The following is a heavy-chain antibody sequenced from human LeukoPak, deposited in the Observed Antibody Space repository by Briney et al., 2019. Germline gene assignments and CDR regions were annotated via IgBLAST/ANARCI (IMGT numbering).Heavy chain of an antibody. D-gene: IGHD3-3*01. CDR2: IYTSGST. J-gene: IGHJ4*02. CDR1: GGSISSGSYY. CDR3: ARVKWSGYYYYFDY. Sequence: SETLSLTCTVSGGSISSGSYYWSWIRQPAGKGLEWIGHIYTSGSTNYNPSLKSRVTISVDTSKNQFSLKLSSVTAADTAVYYCARVKWSGYYYYFDYWGQGTLVTVSS. V-gene: IGHV4-61*09.